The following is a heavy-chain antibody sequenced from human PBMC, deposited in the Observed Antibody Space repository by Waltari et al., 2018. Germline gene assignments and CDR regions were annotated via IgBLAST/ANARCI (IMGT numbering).Heavy chain of an antibody. CDR2: ISGYSGNA. J-gene: IGHJ4*02. V-gene: IGHV1-18*01. CDR3: ARGGGPRTIVAVTFDY. CDR1: GYSFTNFG. D-gene: IGHD6-19*01. Sequence: QVQLVQSGAEVKEPRAAVKVTFRASGYSFTNFGINWVRRARGHGLEWMGWISGYSGNANYEQKLQGRVTMTTDTSTSTAYLELRGLRPDDTAVYYCARGGGPRTIVAVTFDYWGQGTLVTVSS.